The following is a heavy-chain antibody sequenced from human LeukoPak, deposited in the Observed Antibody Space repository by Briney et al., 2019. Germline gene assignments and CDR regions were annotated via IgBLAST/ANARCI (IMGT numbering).Heavy chain of an antibody. CDR2: VSYLGDDQ. CDR3: AKDRSSGPHYYYGMDV. Sequence: GGSLRLSCAASGFTFSSYGIHWVRQSPGKGLEWVAVVSYLGDDQFYAESVKGRFTISRDNSKKTVFLQMNSLRGEDTAVYYCAKDRSSGPHYYYGMDVWGRGTTVTVSS. D-gene: IGHD3-22*01. CDR1: GFTFSSYG. V-gene: IGHV3-30*18. J-gene: IGHJ6*02.